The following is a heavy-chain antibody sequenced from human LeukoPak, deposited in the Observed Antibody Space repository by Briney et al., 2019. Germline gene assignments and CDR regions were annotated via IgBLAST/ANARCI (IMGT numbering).Heavy chain of an antibody. V-gene: IGHV1-2*02. CDR3: TRGIAAPNYFDN. CDR2: INPNSGGT. D-gene: IGHD6-13*01. CDR1: GYTFTGYY. Sequence: ASVKVSCKASGYTFTGYYIHWVRQAPGQGLEWMAWINPNSGGTNYAQEFQGRVTMTTDTSISTAYMELSSLRSDDTALYYCTRGIAAPNYFDNWGQGTLVTVSS. J-gene: IGHJ4*02.